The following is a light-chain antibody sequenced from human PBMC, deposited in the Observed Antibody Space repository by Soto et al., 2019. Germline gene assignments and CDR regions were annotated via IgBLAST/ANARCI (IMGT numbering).Light chain of an antibody. CDR2: GAS. CDR3: QQYNIWPQT. CDR1: QNLRSS. J-gene: IGKJ1*01. Sequence: VMTQSPATLSVSPGDRPTLSCRASQNLRSSLAWYQQTPGQAPRLLIYGASTMARGIPARFSGSGSGTEFTLTISSMQSEDFAVYFCQQYNIWPQTFGQGTKVEIK. V-gene: IGKV3-15*01.